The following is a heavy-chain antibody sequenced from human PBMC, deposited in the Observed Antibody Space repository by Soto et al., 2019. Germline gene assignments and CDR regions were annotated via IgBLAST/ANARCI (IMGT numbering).Heavy chain of an antibody. V-gene: IGHV1-2*02. CDR2: INAHSGGT. Sequence: ASVKVSCKASGFSFTGYYIHWLGQAPGQGLEVMGWINAHSGGTEYAQKFQGRVTLTRYTSIATAYLTLTSLTSDDTALYYCAKDLTRQLAYWLDPWGQGTQVTVSS. CDR3: AKDLTRQLAYWLDP. D-gene: IGHD6-6*01. J-gene: IGHJ5*02. CDR1: GFSFTGYY.